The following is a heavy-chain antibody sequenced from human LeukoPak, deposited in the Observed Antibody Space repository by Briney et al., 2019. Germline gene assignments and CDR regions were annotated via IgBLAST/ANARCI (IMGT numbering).Heavy chain of an antibody. Sequence: SETLSLTCTVSAYSIRGGYYWGWVRQPPGKGLQWIGSIFHSGSTSYNPSLKSRVTISIDTSKSQLSLKLNSVTAADTAVYYCARGKGSTIFGVVIQRHSYYYMDVWGKGTTVTVSS. CDR3: ARGKGSTIFGVVIQRHSYYYMDV. D-gene: IGHD3-3*01. J-gene: IGHJ6*03. CDR1: AYSIRGGYY. V-gene: IGHV4-38-2*02. CDR2: IFHSGST.